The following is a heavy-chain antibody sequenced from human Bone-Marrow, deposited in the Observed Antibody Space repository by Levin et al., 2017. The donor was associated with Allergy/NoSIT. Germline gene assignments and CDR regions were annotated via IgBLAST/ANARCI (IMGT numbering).Heavy chain of an antibody. CDR2: ISSSGSAV. V-gene: IGHV3-48*03. D-gene: IGHD3-9*01. CDR3: AREAYDMLTGYYPNDAFDL. CDR1: GFTFTGYE. J-gene: IGHJ3*01. Sequence: GESLKISCAASGFTFTGYEMNWVRQAPGKGLEWIAYISSSGSAVFYAASVKGRFTISRDNAKRSLSLHLNSLRAEDTAVYYCAREAYDMLTGYYPNDAFDLWGQGTVVTVSS.